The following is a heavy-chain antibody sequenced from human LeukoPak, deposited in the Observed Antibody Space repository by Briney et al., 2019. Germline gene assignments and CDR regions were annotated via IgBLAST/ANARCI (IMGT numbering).Heavy chain of an antibody. V-gene: IGHV1-69*01. J-gene: IGHJ4*02. Sequence: ASVKVSCKASGGTFSSYGISWVRQAPGQGLEWMGGIIPISGIANYAQKFQGRVTITADESTSTAYMELSSLRSEDTAVCYCARARYCSGGSCDQEFDYWGQGTLVTVSS. CDR1: GGTFSSYG. D-gene: IGHD2-15*01. CDR3: ARARYCSGGSCDQEFDY. CDR2: IIPISGIA.